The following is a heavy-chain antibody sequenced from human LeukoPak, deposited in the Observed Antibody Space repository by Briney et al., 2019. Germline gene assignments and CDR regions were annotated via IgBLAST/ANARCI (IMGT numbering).Heavy chain of an antibody. CDR2: IYTSGHT. D-gene: IGHD3-10*01. CDR1: GASISRGCDC. CDR3: ARHYYGAGRYYGGFDY. J-gene: IGHJ4*02. Sequence: SQTLSLTCTVAGASISRGCDCWGWIREPAGKGLEWIGRIYTSGHTNYTPSPKSRVTISVDTSKNHFSLKLSSVTAADTAVYYCARHYYGAGRYYGGFDYWGQGTLVTVSS. V-gene: IGHV4-61*02.